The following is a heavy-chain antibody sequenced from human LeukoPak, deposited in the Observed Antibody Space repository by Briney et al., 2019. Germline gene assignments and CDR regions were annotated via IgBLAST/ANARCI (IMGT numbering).Heavy chain of an antibody. V-gene: IGHV1-69*05. CDR1: GGTFSSYA. D-gene: IGHD3-3*02. CDR2: IIPIFGTA. CDR3: ARDLPKLGYMDV. J-gene: IGHJ6*03. Sequence: SVKVSCKASGGTFSSYAISWVRQAPGQGLEWMGGIIPIFGTANYAQKFQGRVTITTDESTGTAYMELSSLRSEDTAVYYCARDLPKLGYMDVWGKGTTVTVSS.